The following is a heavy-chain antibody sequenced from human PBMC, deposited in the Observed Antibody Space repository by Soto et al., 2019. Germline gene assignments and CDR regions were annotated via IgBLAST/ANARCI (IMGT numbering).Heavy chain of an antibody. J-gene: IGHJ4*02. V-gene: IGHV1-18*01. Sequence: ASVKVSCKASGYTFSTYGFTWVRQAPGQGLEWMGWISAYNGNTKYAQKLQGRVTMTTDTSTSTAYMELRSLRSDDTAVYYCARDLHGDPYYWGQGTLVTVSS. CDR3: ARDLHGDPYY. CDR2: ISAYNGNT. D-gene: IGHD4-17*01. CDR1: GYTFSTYG.